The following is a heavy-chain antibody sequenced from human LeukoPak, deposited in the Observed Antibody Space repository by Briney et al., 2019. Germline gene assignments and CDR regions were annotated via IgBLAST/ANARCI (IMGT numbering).Heavy chain of an antibody. CDR3: AKDLGGNYDY. CDR2: IDYDGSIT. V-gene: IGHV3-74*01. Sequence: PGGSLRLSCAASGFTFSSYWIHWVRQVPGKGLVWVSRIDYDGSITNYADSVKGRFTISRDNARNTLYLQMNNLGVDDTAVYYCAKDLGGNYDYWGQGTLVTVSS. D-gene: IGHD1-7*01. J-gene: IGHJ4*02. CDR1: GFTFSSYW.